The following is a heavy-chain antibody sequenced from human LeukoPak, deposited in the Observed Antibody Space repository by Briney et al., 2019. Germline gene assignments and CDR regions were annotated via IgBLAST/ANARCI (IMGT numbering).Heavy chain of an antibody. CDR3: TTSMMTAIGGSNY. CDR1: GFTFSNAW. Sequence: PGGSLRLSCAASGFTFSNAWMSWVRQAPGKGLEWVGRIKSKTDGGTTDYAAPVKGRFTISRDDSKNTLYLQMNSLKTEDTAVYYCTTSMMTAIGGSNYWGQGTLVTVSS. J-gene: IGHJ4*02. V-gene: IGHV3-15*01. D-gene: IGHD2-21*02. CDR2: IKSKTDGGTT.